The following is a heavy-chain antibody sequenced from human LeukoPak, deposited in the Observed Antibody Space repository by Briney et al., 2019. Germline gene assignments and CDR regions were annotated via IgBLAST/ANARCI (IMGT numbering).Heavy chain of an antibody. V-gene: IGHV3-53*01. CDR3: ARGYSGYDYGYYFDY. CDR2: IYSGGST. J-gene: IGHJ4*02. CDR1: GFTVSSNY. Sequence: GGSLRLSCAASGFTVSSNYMSWVRQAPGKGLEWVSVIYSGGSTYYADSVKGRFTISRDNAKNSLYLQMNSLRAEDTAVYYWARGYSGYDYGYYFDYWGQGTLVTVSS. D-gene: IGHD5-12*01.